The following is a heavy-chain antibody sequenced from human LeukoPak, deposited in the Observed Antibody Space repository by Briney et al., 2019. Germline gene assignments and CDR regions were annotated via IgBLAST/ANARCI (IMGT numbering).Heavy chain of an antibody. J-gene: IGHJ6*03. CDR1: GFTFSTYA. V-gene: IGHV3-23*01. CDR2: ISGSGDST. Sequence: GGSLRLSCAASGFTFSTYAMNWVRQAPGKGLEWVSAISGSGDSTFYGDSVKGRFTISRDNSKNTLYLQMNSLRAEDTAEYYCAKDLRGDYFYYMDAWGKGTTVTVSS. CDR3: AKDLRGDYFYYMDA.